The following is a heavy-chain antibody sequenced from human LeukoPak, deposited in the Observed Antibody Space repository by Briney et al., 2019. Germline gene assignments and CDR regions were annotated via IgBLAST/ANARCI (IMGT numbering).Heavy chain of an antibody. J-gene: IGHJ4*02. CDR1: GFTFSSYW. CDR2: INTDGRST. V-gene: IGHV3-74*01. D-gene: IGHD3-22*01. Sequence: PGGSLILSCAASGFTFSSYWMSWLRQAPGKGLVWVSHINTDGRSTTYADSVKGRFTISRDNAKNTLYLQMNSLRAEDTAVYYCARGRASSGYFFDYWGQGALVTVSS. CDR3: ARGRASSGYFFDY.